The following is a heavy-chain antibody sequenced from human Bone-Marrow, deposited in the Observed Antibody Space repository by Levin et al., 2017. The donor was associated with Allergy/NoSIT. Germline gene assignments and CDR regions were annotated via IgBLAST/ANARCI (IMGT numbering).Heavy chain of an antibody. V-gene: IGHV3-13*01. CDR1: GFSFSDYD. CDR3: ARASSGWYDALDM. J-gene: IGHJ3*02. Sequence: GESLKISCAASGFSFSDYDMHWARQVIGKGLEWVSAIGTTGDAYYPDSVKGRFTISRENAKNSLYLQMNSLRAGDTALYFCARASSGWYDALDMWGQGTMVIVSS. CDR2: IGTTGDA. D-gene: IGHD6-19*01.